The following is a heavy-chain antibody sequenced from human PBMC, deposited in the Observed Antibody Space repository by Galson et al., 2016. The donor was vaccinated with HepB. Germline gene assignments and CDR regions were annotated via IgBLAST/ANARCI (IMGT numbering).Heavy chain of an antibody. J-gene: IGHJ4*02. D-gene: IGHD1-26*01. CDR1: GFTFRSYA. CDR3: AKMSGWELGDYFFDY. Sequence: SLRLSCAASGFTFRSYAMRWVRQAPGKGLEWVSSINYNGYTTYDADSVKGRFTISRDNSRSTLSLQMNSLRAEDTAVYYCAKMSGWELGDYFFDYWGQGTLVTVSS. V-gene: IGHV3-23*01. CDR2: INYNGYTT.